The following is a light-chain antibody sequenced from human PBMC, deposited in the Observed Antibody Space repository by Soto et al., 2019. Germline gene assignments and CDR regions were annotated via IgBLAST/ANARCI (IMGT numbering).Light chain of an antibody. Sequence: DIHMTQSPSTLSASVGDRVTITCRASQSISSWLAWYQQKPGKAPKLLIYKTSSLETGVPSRFSGSGSGTEFTLTISSRQPDDFATYYCQHYKDYSWTFGQGTKVEVK. CDR3: QHYKDYSWT. J-gene: IGKJ1*01. CDR2: KTS. CDR1: QSISSW. V-gene: IGKV1-5*03.